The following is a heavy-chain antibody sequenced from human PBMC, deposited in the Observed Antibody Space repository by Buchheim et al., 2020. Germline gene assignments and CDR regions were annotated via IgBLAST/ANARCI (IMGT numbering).Heavy chain of an antibody. CDR2: ISYDGSNK. J-gene: IGHJ4*02. CDR1: GFTFSSYA. V-gene: IGHV3-30*04. CDR3: ARVGEGEFWNGFDY. Sequence: QVQLVESGGGVVQPGRSLRLSCAASGFTFSSYAMHWVRQAPGKGLEWVAVISYDGSNKYYADSVKGRFTISRDNSKNTLYLQMNSLRAEDTAVYYCARVGEGEFWNGFDYWGQGTL. D-gene: IGHD3-3*01.